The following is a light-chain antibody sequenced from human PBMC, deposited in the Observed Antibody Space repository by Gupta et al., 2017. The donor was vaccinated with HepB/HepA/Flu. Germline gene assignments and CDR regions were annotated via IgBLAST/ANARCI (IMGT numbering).Light chain of an antibody. V-gene: IGKV1-12*02. CDR3: QQPNLFPFT. J-gene: IGKJ4*01. Sequence: SNLQRGVSPNFTGSGSGTEFTLTISTLQPEDSATYYCQQPNLFPFTFGGGTRVEIK. CDR2: S.